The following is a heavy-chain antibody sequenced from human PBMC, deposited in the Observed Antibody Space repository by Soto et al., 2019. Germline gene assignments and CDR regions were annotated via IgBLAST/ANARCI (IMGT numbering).Heavy chain of an antibody. CDR3: ARVERTLSTPFAYGMDV. Sequence: QLQLQESGSGLVKPSQTLSLTCTVSGGSINSGGYSWIWIRQPPGKGLEWIGYIYHTGNTFYNPSCPSRVTISVDQSKNQFSLSLGSVTAADTAMYYCARVERTLSTPFAYGMDVWGQGTTVTVSS. D-gene: IGHD2-2*01. J-gene: IGHJ6*02. CDR1: GGSINSGGYS. V-gene: IGHV4-30-2*01. CDR2: IYHTGNT.